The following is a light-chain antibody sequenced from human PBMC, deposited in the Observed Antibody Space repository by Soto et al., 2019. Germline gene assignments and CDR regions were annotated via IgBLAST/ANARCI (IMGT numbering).Light chain of an antibody. CDR2: AAS. V-gene: IGKV1-39*01. CDR1: QSINIY. CDR3: QQSYSNSIT. Sequence: DIQMTQSPSSLSACVLDRVTLTCRASQSINIYLNWYQKKKGKAPKLLIYAASSLQSGVPSRLSGSGYGTDLTITISSMKNEDFETYSCQQSYSNSITFGHGTRLEIK. J-gene: IGKJ5*01.